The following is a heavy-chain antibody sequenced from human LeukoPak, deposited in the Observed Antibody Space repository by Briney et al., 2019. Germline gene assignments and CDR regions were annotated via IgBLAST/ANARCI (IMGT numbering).Heavy chain of an antibody. Sequence: PSETLSLTCSVSGVSVGSAGYYWTWIRQPPGKGLEWIGRIYTSGSTNYNPSLKSRVTMSVDTSKNQFSLKLSSVTAADTAVYYCARDSGGYYDPFFDIWGQGTMVTVSS. J-gene: IGHJ3*02. CDR1: GVSVGSAGYY. V-gene: IGHV4-61*08. CDR2: IYTSGST. CDR3: ARDSGGYYDPFFDI. D-gene: IGHD1-26*01.